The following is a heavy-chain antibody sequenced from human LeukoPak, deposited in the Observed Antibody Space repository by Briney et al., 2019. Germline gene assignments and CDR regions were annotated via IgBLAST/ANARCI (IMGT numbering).Heavy chain of an antibody. CDR1: GYTFTGYY. CDR3: AREGGNSDYYFDY. J-gene: IGHJ4*02. Sequence: ASVKVSCKAAGYTFTGYYMHWVRQAPGQGLEWMGWINPNNGGTKYAQKFQGRVTMTRDTSISTAYMDLTRLRSDGTAVYYCAREGGNSDYYFDYWGQGTLVTVSS. D-gene: IGHD4-23*01. V-gene: IGHV1-2*02. CDR2: INPNNGGT.